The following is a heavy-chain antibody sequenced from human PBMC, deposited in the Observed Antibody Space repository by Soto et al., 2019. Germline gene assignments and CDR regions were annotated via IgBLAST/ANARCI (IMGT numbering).Heavy chain of an antibody. CDR1: GYTFTSYS. CDR3: ASDANSDSRGYYADY. Sequence: GASVKVSCKASGYTFTSYSINWVRQAPGQGLEWMGWINTSNENTKHAQKFQGRVTMTTDTSTSTAYMEVKSLRSDDTAVYYCASDANSDSRGYYADYWGPG. V-gene: IGHV1-18*01. D-gene: IGHD3-22*01. CDR2: INTSNENT. J-gene: IGHJ4*02.